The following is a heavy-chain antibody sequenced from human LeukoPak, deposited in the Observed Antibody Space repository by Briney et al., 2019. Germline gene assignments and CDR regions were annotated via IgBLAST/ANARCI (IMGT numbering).Heavy chain of an antibody. V-gene: IGHV4-61*02. D-gene: IGHD3-16*01. Sequence: SQTLSLTCTVAGRSLSSGSYDWGWLRQPAGKGLEWFGRIYTSGSTNYTPSLKSRVTISVDTSKNQFSLKLSSVTAADTAVYYWARSLDTFDDYWGQGTLVTVSS. CDR1: GRSLSSGSYD. J-gene: IGHJ4*02. CDR3: ARSLDTFDDY. CDR2: IYTSGST.